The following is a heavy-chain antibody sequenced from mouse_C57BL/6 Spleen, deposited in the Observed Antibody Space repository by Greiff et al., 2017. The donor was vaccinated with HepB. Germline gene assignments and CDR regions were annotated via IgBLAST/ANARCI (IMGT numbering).Heavy chain of an antibody. CDR1: GYAFSSYW. J-gene: IGHJ2*01. D-gene: IGHD2-5*01. Sequence: QVQLKQSGAELVKPGASVKISCKASGYAFSSYWMNWVKQRPGKGLEWIGQIYPGDGDTNYNGKFKGKATLTADKSSSTAYMQLSSLTSEDSAVYFCARTAYYSNLTGDYWGQGTTLTVSS. CDR3: ARTAYYSNLTGDY. V-gene: IGHV1-80*01. CDR2: IYPGDGDT.